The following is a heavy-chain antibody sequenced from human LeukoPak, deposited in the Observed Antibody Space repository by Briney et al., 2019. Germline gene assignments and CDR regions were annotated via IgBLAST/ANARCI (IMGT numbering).Heavy chain of an antibody. CDR2: THYTGNT. CDR3: ARSPTYGDYGTYYFDY. D-gene: IGHD4-17*01. Sequence: PSETLSLTCTVSGGSISNYYWSWIRQPPGKGLEWIGFTHYTGNTNYNPSLKSRLTISVDVSKNQFSLNLSSVTAADTAVYYCARSPTYGDYGTYYFDYWGQGSLVTVSS. CDR1: GGSISNYY. V-gene: IGHV4-59*12. J-gene: IGHJ4*02.